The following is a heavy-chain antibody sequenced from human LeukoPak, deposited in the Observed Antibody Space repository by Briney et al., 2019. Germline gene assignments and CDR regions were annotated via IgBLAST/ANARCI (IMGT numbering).Heavy chain of an antibody. V-gene: IGHV4-39*01. CDR3: AGSGTYSDDAFDI. CDR1: GGSISSSSYY. J-gene: IGHJ3*02. D-gene: IGHD3-10*01. Sequence: PSETLSLTCTVSGGSISSSSYYWGWIRQAPGKGLEWIGYMYYSGTAYYNMSLKRRVTISVDTSKNQFCLKLSSVTATDTAVYYCAGSGTYSDDAFDIWGQGTMVTVSS. CDR2: MYYSGTA.